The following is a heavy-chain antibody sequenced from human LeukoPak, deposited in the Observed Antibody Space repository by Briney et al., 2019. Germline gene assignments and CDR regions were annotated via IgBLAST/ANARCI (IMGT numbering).Heavy chain of an antibody. V-gene: IGHV3-74*01. J-gene: IGHJ4*02. CDR3: AKGFLRLGELSPFDY. CDR2: INNDGSSA. D-gene: IGHD3-16*02. Sequence: GGSLRLSCAASGFTFNNYWIHWVRQVPGKGLVWVSRINNDGSSASYVDSVKGRFTISRDNSKNTLYLQMNSLRAEDTAVYYCAKGFLRLGELSPFDYWGQGTLVTVSS. CDR1: GFTFNNYW.